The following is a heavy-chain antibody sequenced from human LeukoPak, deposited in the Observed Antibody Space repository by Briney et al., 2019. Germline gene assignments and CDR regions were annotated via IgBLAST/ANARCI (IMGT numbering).Heavy chain of an antibody. CDR2: IYTSGST. V-gene: IGHV4-61*02. D-gene: IGHD3/OR15-3a*01. CDR1: GGSISSGSYY. J-gene: IGHJ3*02. Sequence: SHTLSLTCTVSGGSISSGSYYWSWIRQPAGKGLEWIGRIYTSGSTNYNPSLKSRVTISVDTSKNQFSLKLSSVTAADTAVYYCARAWGFSISPGDWLLQGAFDIWGQGTMVTVSS. CDR3: ARAWGFSISPGDWLLQGAFDI.